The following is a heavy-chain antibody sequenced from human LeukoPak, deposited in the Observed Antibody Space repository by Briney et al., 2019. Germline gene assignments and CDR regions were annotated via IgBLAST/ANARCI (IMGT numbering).Heavy chain of an antibody. J-gene: IGHJ5*02. CDR1: GGSITSYY. D-gene: IGHD3-10*01. CDR2: IYFSGIT. V-gene: IGHV4-59*01. Sequence: PSETLSLTCTVSGGSITSYYWSWIRQPPGKGLEWLGYIYFSGITNYNPSLKSRVTISVDMSKNQFSLKLSSVTAADTAVYYCARVREEGLHGSGSYWFDPWGQGTLVSVSS. CDR3: ARVREEGLHGSGSYWFDP.